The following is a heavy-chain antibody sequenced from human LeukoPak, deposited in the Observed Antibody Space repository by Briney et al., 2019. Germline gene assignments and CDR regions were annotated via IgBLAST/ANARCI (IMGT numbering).Heavy chain of an antibody. CDR3: AREHRGYGDS. CDR1: GFTFGSPA. V-gene: IGHV3-30-3*01. CDR2: ISYDGSDK. Sequence: PRGSLRLSCAASGFTFGSPAMHWVRQAPGKGLEWVAIISYDGSDKFYADSVKGRFTISRDNSKNTLYLQMNSLRAEDTAVYYCAREHRGYGDSWGQGTLVIVSS. D-gene: IGHD5-12*01. J-gene: IGHJ4*02.